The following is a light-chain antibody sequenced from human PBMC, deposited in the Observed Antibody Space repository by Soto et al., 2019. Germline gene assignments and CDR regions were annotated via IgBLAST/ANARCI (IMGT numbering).Light chain of an antibody. J-gene: IGKJ2*01. CDR1: QSISSN. V-gene: IGKV1-39*01. Sequence: DIQVTQSPYSLSASVGDRVTITCRASQSISSNLNWYQQKPGKAPKLLIYGASSLQSGVPSRFSGSGSGTDFTLIISSLQPEDFATYYCQQSYSTPRTFGQGTKLEIK. CDR2: GAS. CDR3: QQSYSTPRT.